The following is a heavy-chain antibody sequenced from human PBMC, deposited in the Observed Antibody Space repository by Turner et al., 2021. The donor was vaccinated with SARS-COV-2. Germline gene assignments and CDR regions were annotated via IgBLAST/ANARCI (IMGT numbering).Heavy chain of an antibody. J-gene: IGHJ4*02. Sequence: LQLQESGPGLVKPSETLTLTCSVSGGSSCSSSYYCGWIRQPPGKEREGIGSINYSGGTNKNPAVKGRVTISVDTSKNQFSLKLSSVTAADTAVYDCASPGTAMVTWPQGFDYWGQGTLVTVSS. V-gene: IGHV4-39*01. D-gene: IGHD5-18*01. CDR3: ASPGTAMVTWPQGFDY. CDR2: INYSGGT. CDR1: GGSSCSSSYY.